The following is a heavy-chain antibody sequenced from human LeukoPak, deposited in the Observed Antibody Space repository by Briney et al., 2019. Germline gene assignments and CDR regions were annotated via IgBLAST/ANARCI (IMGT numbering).Heavy chain of an antibody. J-gene: IGHJ4*02. Sequence: SETLSLTCAVDGGSFSGYYWSWIRQPPGKGLEWVGEINHSGSTNYNPSLKSRFTISVDTSKNQFSLKLSSVTAADTAVYYCARVGRYSSSWGCTTLRGQGTLVTVSS. CDR1: GGSFSGYY. D-gene: IGHD6-13*01. CDR3: ARVGRYSSSWGCTTL. CDR2: INHSGST. V-gene: IGHV4-34*01.